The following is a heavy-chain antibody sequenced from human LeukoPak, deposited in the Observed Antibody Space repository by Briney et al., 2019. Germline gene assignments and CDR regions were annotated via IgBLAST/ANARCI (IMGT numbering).Heavy chain of an antibody. D-gene: IGHD5-24*01. V-gene: IGHV4-39*07. CDR2: IYYSGTT. CDR1: GGSISTSSYY. J-gene: IGHJ6*03. CDR3: ARRRDGYNRYYYYYYMDV. Sequence: SETLSLTCTVSGGSISTSSYYWGWIRQPPGKGLEWIAYIYYSGTTYYNPSLKSRVTISVDTSKNQFSLKLSSVTAADTAVYYCARRRDGYNRYYYYYYMDVWGKGTTVTISS.